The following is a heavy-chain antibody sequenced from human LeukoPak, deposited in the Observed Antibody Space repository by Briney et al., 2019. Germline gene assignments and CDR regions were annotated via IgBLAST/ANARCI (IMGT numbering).Heavy chain of an antibody. CDR2: ISNDGVTR. CDR3: VREGYYDSGGPFSGYFDY. J-gene: IGHJ4*02. CDR1: GFTFNKYA. Sequence: GGSLRLSCAASGFTFNKYAIHWARQAPGKGLEWVAVISNDGVTRIFANSVKGRFTISRDNWKNTLYLQLSSLRVEDTAVYYCVREGYYDSGGPFSGYFDYWGRGDLVTVSS. D-gene: IGHD3-22*01. V-gene: IGHV3-30*04.